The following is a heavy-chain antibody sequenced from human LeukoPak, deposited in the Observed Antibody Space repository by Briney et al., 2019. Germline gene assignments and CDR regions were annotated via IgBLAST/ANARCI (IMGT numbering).Heavy chain of an antibody. CDR3: ARNATVTTLKRAYNWFDP. CDR2: IYYSGST. D-gene: IGHD4-17*01. V-gene: IGHV4-39*01. J-gene: IGHJ5*02. Sequence: SEPLSLTCTVSGGSISSSSYYWGWIRQPPGEGLEWIESIYYSGSTPYNPSLKSRVSISVDTSKNQFSLKLSSVTAADTAVYYCARNATVTTLKRAYNWFDPWGQGTLVTVSS. CDR1: GGSISSSSYY.